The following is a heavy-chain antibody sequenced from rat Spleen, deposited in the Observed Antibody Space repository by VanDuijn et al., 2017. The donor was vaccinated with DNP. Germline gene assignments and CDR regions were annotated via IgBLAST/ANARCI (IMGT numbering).Heavy chain of an antibody. V-gene: IGHV5S23*01. CDR2: ISTGGGNT. CDR1: GFTFSNYD. J-gene: IGHJ2*01. Sequence: EVQLVESGGGLVQPGRSLKLSCAASGFTFSNYDMAWVRQAPTKGLEWVASISTGGGNTYYRDSVKGRFTISRDNAKSTLYLQMDSLRSEDTATYYCARLPGRYYPFDYWGQGVMVTVSS. CDR3: ARLPGRYYPFDY. D-gene: IGHD1-12*02.